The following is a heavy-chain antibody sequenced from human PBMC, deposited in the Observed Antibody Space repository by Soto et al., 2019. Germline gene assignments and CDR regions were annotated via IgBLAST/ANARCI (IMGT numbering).Heavy chain of an antibody. D-gene: IGHD2-15*01. J-gene: IGHJ4*02. CDR2: IWYDESHR. CDR1: GFSFSSYG. V-gene: IGHV3-33*08. Sequence: QVRLVESGGGVVQPGRSLRLSCAASGFSFSSYGMHWVRQAPGNGLEWVAVIWYDESHRYFADSVKGRFTISRDSSKKTLYLQMSSLRAEDTAVYYCARDSSGGDAYPDYWGQGTQVTVSS. CDR3: ARDSSGGDAYPDY.